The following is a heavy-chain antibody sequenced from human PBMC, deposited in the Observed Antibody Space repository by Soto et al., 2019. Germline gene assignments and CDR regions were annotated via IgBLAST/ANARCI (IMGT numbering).Heavy chain of an antibody. J-gene: IGHJ4*02. CDR3: AKGGRGGYDYIDY. CDR1: GFTFSSSG. Sequence: XGSLRLSCAASGFTFSSSGLHWVRQAPGKGLEWVAVISYDGTNKYYADSGKGRFTISRDNSKNTLYLQMDSLRAEDTAVYYCAKGGRGGYDYIDYWGQGTLVTVSS. V-gene: IGHV3-30*18. D-gene: IGHD5-12*01. CDR2: ISYDGTNK.